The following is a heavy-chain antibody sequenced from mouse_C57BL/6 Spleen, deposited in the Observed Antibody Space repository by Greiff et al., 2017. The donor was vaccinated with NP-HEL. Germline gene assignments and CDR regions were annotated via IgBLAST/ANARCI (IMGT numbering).Heavy chain of an antibody. V-gene: IGHV1-64*01. J-gene: IGHJ4*01. CDR3: ARCYYGSSYGYYAMDY. D-gene: IGHD1-1*01. Sequence: VQLQQSGAELVKPGASVKLSCKASGYTFTSYWMHWVKQRPGQGLEWIGMIHPNSGSTNYNEKFKSKATLTVDKSSRPAYMQLSSLTSEDSAVYYCARCYYGSSYGYYAMDYWGQGTSVTVSS. CDR2: IHPNSGST. CDR1: GYTFTSYW.